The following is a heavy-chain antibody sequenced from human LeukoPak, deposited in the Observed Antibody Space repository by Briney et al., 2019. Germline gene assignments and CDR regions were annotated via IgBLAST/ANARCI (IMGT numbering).Heavy chain of an antibody. Sequence: PSETLSLTCTVSGYSISSGYYWGWIRQPPGKGLEWIGSIYYSGSTYYNPSLKSRVTISVDTSKNQFSLKLSSVTAADTAVYYCAKAVADYGMDVWGQGTTVTVSS. V-gene: IGHV4-38-2*02. CDR2: IYYSGST. CDR3: AKAVADYGMDV. CDR1: GYSISSGYY. J-gene: IGHJ6*02. D-gene: IGHD6-19*01.